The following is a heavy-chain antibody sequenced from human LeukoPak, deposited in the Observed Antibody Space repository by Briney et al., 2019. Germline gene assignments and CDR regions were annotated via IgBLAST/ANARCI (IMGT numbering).Heavy chain of an antibody. Sequence: GGSLRLPCAASGFTFSGSAMHWVRQASGKGLEWVGRIRSKANSYATAYAASVKGRFTISRDDSKNTAYLQMNSLKTEDTAVYYCTSGLSVLRSNNTPVDYWGQGTLVTVSS. CDR3: TSGLSVLRSNNTPVDY. V-gene: IGHV3-73*01. D-gene: IGHD4-17*01. CDR1: GFTFSGSA. J-gene: IGHJ4*02. CDR2: IRSKANSYAT.